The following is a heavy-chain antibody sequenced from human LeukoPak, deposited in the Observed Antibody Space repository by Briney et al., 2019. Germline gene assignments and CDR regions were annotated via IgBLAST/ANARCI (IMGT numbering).Heavy chain of an antibody. J-gene: IGHJ4*02. CDR2: ISGSGGST. D-gene: IGHD3-10*01. CDR1: GFTFRTYA. CDR3: AKTNRGGIGQCLDY. Sequence: GGSLRLSCAASGFTFRTYAMSWVRQAPGKEPEWVSEISGSGGSTYYADSVKGRFTISRDNSKNILYLQLNSLSPEDTAVYYCAKTNRGGIGQCLDYWGQGTLVTVSS. V-gene: IGHV3-23*01.